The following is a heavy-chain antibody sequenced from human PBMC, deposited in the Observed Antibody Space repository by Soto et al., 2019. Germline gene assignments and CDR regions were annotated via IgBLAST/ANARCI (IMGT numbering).Heavy chain of an antibody. CDR3: ARDFGAARSFDY. CDR1: GYTFTNYA. CDR2: INGGNANT. J-gene: IGHJ4*02. Sequence: ASVKVSCKTSGYTFTNYAMHWVRQAPGQSLEWMGWINGGNANTKYSQNFQGRITITRDTSATTAYMELSSLRSEDTAVYYCARDFGAARSFDYWGQGTLVTVSS. V-gene: IGHV1-3*01. D-gene: IGHD6-6*01.